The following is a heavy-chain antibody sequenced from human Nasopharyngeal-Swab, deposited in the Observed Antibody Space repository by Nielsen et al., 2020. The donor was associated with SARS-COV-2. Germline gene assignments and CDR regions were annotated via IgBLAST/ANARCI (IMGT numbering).Heavy chain of an antibody. CDR3: TTASQLWLLHFDY. CDR1: GFTFSNAW. Sequence: ETLSLTCAASGFTFSNAWMSWVRQAPGKGLEWVGRIKSKTDGGTTDYAAPVKGRFTISRDDSKNTLYLQMNSLKTEDTAVYYCTTASQLWLLHFDYWGQGTLVTVSS. D-gene: IGHD5-18*01. CDR2: IKSKTDGGTT. V-gene: IGHV3-15*01. J-gene: IGHJ4*02.